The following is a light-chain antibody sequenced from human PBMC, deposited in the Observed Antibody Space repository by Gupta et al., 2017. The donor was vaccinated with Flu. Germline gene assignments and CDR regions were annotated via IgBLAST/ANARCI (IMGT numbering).Light chain of an antibody. CDR2: GAA. CDR1: QSVGSN. V-gene: IGKV3-15*01. CDR3: HQYNNWPPMFT. J-gene: IGKJ2*01. Sequence: RAALSCRASQSVGSNFDLYQQRPGPGPRLLIYGAATRATGTAGRFSCSGCGTEFTLTISTLQFEDFAVDFCHQYNNWPPMFTFGQGTKLEIK.